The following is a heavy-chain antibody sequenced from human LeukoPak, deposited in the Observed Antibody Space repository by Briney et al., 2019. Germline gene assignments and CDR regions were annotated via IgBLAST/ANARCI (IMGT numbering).Heavy chain of an antibody. CDR1: GFTFQIYA. D-gene: IGHD4-17*01. CDR2: MCGSAGCT. J-gene: IGHJ4*02. V-gene: IGHV3-23*01. CDR3: ARDHDYGDYALGY. Sequence: AGGSLRLSCAASGFTFQIYAMSLVRLAPGKGLQWVASMCGSAGCTFYADSVKGRFTISRDNAKNSLYLQMNSLRAEDTAVYYCARDHDYGDYALGYWGQGTLVTVSS.